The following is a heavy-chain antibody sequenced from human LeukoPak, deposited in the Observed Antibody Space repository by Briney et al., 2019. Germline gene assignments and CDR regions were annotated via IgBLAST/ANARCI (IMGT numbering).Heavy chain of an antibody. D-gene: IGHD6-13*01. J-gene: IGHJ4*02. CDR3: ARDGVGIAAAGTGSDY. Sequence: GGSLRLSCVASGIAFTSNAMAWVRQTPGKGLEWVSYISSSSSTIYYADSVKGRFTISRDNAKNSLYLQMNSLRAEDTAVYYCARDGVGIAAAGTGSDYWGQGTLVTVSS. CDR2: ISSSSSTI. CDR1: GIAFTSNA. V-gene: IGHV3-48*01.